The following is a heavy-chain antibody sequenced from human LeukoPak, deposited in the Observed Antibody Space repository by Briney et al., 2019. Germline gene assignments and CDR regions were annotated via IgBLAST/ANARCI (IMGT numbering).Heavy chain of an antibody. J-gene: IGHJ4*02. D-gene: IGHD6-6*01. Sequence: ASVKVSCKASGYTFTSYYMHWVRQAPGQGLEWMGIINPSGGSTSYAQRFQGRVTMTRDTSTSTVYMELSSLRSEDTAVYYCARDGPRIAALGEDFDYWGQGTLVTVSS. CDR2: INPSGGST. V-gene: IGHV1-46*01. CDR3: ARDGPRIAALGEDFDY. CDR1: GYTFTSYY.